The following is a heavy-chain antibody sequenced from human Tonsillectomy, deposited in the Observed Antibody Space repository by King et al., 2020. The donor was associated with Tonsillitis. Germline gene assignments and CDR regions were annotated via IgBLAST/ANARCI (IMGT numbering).Heavy chain of an antibody. CDR1: GFTFSSYE. CDR2: ISSSGSTI. Sequence: VQLVESGGGLVQPGGSLRLSCAASGFTFSSYEMNWVRQAPGKGLEWVSYISSSGSTIYYADSVKGRFTISRDNAKNSLYLQMNSLRAEDTAVYYCARGSRTVAAAGLGAGYWGQGTLVTVSS. J-gene: IGHJ4*02. D-gene: IGHD6-13*01. CDR3: ARGSRTVAAAGLGAGY. V-gene: IGHV3-48*03.